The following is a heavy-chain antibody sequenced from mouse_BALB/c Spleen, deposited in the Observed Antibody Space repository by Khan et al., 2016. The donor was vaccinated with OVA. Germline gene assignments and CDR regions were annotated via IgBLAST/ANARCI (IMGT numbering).Heavy chain of an antibody. CDR3: ARDYGSLYWYFDV. Sequence: EVQLQVSGPGLVKPSQTVSLTCTVTGISITTGNYRWSWIRQFPGNKLEWIGYIYYSGTITYNPSLTSRTTITRDTSKNQFFLEMNSLTAEDTATYYCARDYGSLYWYFDVWGAGTTVTVSS. J-gene: IGHJ1*01. D-gene: IGHD1-1*01. CDR2: IYYSGTI. V-gene: IGHV3-5*02. CDR1: GISITTGNYR.